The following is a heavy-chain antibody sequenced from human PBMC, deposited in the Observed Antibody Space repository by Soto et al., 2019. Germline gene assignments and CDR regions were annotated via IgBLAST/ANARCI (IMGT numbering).Heavy chain of an antibody. J-gene: IGHJ5*02. V-gene: IGHV1-18*01. Sequence: ASVKVSCKASGYTFTSYVISWVRQAPGQGLEWMGCISAHNGNTNYAQKLQGRVTMTTDTSTSTAYMDLRSLRSDDTAMYYCARSGYRYNWFDPWGQGTLVTV. D-gene: IGHD3-3*01. CDR3: ARSGYRYNWFDP. CDR2: ISAHNGNT. CDR1: GYTFTSYV.